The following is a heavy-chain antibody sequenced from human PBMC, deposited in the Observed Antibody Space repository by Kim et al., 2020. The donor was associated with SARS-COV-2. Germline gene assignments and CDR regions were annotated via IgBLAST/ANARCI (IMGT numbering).Heavy chain of an antibody. CDR2: ISWNSGSI. Sequence: GGSLRLSCAASGFTFGDHAMHWVRQAPGKGLEWVSGISWNSGSIGYADSVKGRFTISRDNAKNSLYLQMNSLRAEDTALYYCAKDGLGSERITMIVVVMGLDYWGQGTLVTVSS. CDR3: AKDGLGSERITMIVVVMGLDY. D-gene: IGHD3-22*01. J-gene: IGHJ4*02. CDR1: GFTFGDHA. V-gene: IGHV3-9*01.